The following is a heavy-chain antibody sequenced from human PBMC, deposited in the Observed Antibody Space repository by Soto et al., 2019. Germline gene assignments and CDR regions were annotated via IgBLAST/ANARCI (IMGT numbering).Heavy chain of an antibody. Sequence: GGSLRLSCAASGFTFSSYAIHWVRQAPGKGLEWVAVITYDGSNQYYVDSVKGRFTISRDDSKNTLYLQMNSLRGEDTAVYYCARDRSGSYCIDYWGQGTLVTVSS. CDR2: ITYDGSNQ. CDR1: GFTFSSYA. D-gene: IGHD1-26*01. V-gene: IGHV3-30-3*01. CDR3: ARDRSGSYCIDY. J-gene: IGHJ4*02.